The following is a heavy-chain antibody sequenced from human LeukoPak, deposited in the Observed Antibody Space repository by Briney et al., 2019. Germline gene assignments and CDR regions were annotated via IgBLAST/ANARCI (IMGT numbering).Heavy chain of an antibody. D-gene: IGHD3-10*01. CDR3: ARGPPDGSGSYYPGAY. V-gene: IGHV3-74*01. CDR1: GFTFCSYW. J-gene: IGHJ4*02. CDR2: INSHGSST. Sequence: GGSLRLSCAAPGFTFCSYWMHWVRQAPGKGLVWVSRINSHGSSTSYADSVKGRFTISRDNAKNTLYLQMNSLRVEDTAVYYCARGPPDGSGSYYPGAYWGQGTLVTVSS.